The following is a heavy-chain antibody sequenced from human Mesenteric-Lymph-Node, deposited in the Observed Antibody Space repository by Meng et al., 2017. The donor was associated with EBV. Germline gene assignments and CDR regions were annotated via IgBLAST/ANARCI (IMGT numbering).Heavy chain of an antibody. D-gene: IGHD3-16*01. J-gene: IGHJ5*02. CDR1: GYSFTDYY. CDR3: AKDGGSHCLGP. Sequence: QMQLVQSGAEVERPGVSVKVSCKTSGYSFTDYYLHWVRQAPGQGLEWMGRINPDTGETDYAQKFQGRVTMTRDTSISTAYMDLSSLRSDDTAVYFCAKDGGSHCLGPWGQGTMVTVSA. CDR2: INPDTGET. V-gene: IGHV1-2*06.